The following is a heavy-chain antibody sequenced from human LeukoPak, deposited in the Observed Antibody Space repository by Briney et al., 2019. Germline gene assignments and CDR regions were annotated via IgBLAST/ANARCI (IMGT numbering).Heavy chain of an antibody. CDR1: GGSISSGGYY. D-gene: IGHD6-6*01. CDR2: IYYSGST. CDR3: ARVRQLVPGYFFDY. Sequence: SQTLSLTCTVSGGSISSGGYYWSWIRQPPGKGLEWIGYIYYSGSTNYNPSFKSRVTISLDTSENQFSLKLTSVTAADTAVYYCARVRQLVPGYFFDYWGQGALVTVSS. V-gene: IGHV4-61*08. J-gene: IGHJ4*02.